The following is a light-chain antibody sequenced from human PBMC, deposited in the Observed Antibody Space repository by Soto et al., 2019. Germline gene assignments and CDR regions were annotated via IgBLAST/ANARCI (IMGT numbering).Light chain of an antibody. CDR1: SSDVGGHNY. CDR3: SSYADSTNLI. Sequence: QSALTQPPSASGSPGQSVTISCTGTSSDVGGHNYVSWYQQYPGKAPKLMIYEVSKRPSGVPDRFSGSKSVNTASLTVSGLQAEEEADYYCSSYADSTNLIFGGGTKVTVL. J-gene: IGLJ2*01. CDR2: EVS. V-gene: IGLV2-8*01.